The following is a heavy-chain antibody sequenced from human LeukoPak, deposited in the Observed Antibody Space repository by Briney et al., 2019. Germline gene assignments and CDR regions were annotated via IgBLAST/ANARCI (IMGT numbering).Heavy chain of an antibody. D-gene: IGHD2-8*01. J-gene: IGHJ4*02. CDR1: GFTFSSYA. V-gene: IGHV3-23*01. CDR2: ISGSGAGT. CDR3: AKMVREFYTISYYFDY. Sequence: GGSLRLSCAASGFTFSSYAIHWVRQAPGKGLEWVSGISGSGAGTYYADSVKGRFTISRDNSKNTLYLQMNSLRAEDTAVYYCAKMVREFYTISYYFDYWGQGTLVTVSS.